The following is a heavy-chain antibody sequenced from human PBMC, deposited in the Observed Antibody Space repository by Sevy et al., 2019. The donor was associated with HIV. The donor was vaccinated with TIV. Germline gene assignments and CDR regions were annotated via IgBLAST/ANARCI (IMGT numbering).Heavy chain of an antibody. J-gene: IGHJ4*02. D-gene: IGHD3-22*01. CDR3: ARGPHYYYDSSAFFEY. Sequence: GGSLRLSCTASGFTFSSYEMNWVRQAPGKGLEWVSYIISGGGTIYYADSVKGRFTISRDNAKNSLFLQMNSLRAEDTAVYYCARGPHYYYDSSAFFEYWGQGTLVTVSS. CDR1: GFTFSSYE. CDR2: IISGGGTI. V-gene: IGHV3-48*03.